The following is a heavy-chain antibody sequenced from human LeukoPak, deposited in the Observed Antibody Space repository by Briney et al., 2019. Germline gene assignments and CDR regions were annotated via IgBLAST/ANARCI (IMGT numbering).Heavy chain of an antibody. Sequence: HSGGSLRLSCAASGFTFSSYAMSWVRQAPGKGLERVSAISGSGGSIYYADSVKGRFTISRDNSKNTLYLQMNSLRAEDTAVYYCAKERTYYYDSSGYYLGDWGQGTLVTVSS. V-gene: IGHV3-23*01. D-gene: IGHD3-22*01. CDR1: GFTFSSYA. CDR2: ISGSGGSI. J-gene: IGHJ4*02. CDR3: AKERTYYYDSSGYYLGD.